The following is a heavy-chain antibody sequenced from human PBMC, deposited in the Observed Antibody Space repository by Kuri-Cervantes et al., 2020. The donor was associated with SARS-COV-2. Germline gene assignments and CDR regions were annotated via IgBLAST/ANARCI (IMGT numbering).Heavy chain of an antibody. CDR1: GFNFARYS. Sequence: SLNIPFLISGFNFARYSMSWVRQPPGKGLEWVSSISTGSKYVYHADSLKGRFSVSRDNDRNSLYLQTNTLRAEDTAVYYCARDSDYGGGFDLWDQGTPVTVSS. J-gene: IGHJ5*02. CDR3: ARDSDYGGGFDL. CDR2: ISTGSKYV. D-gene: IGHD4-23*01. V-gene: IGHV3-21*01.